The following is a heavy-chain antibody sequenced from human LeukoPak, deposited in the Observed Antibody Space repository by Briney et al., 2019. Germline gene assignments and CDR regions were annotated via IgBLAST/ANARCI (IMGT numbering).Heavy chain of an antibody. CDR1: GYTFANYW. J-gene: IGHJ4*02. Sequence: GESLKISCKGFGYTFANYWISWVRPMRGKGPEWMGSIDPSDSYTNYSPSFQGHVTISADKSISIAYLQWSSLKASDTAMYYCALLLRSGYLADYWGQGTLVTVSS. CDR2: IDPSDSYT. V-gene: IGHV5-10-1*01. D-gene: IGHD3-22*01. CDR3: ALLLRSGYLADY.